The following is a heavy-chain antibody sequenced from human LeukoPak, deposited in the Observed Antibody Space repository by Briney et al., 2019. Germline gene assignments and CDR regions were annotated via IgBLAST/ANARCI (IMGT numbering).Heavy chain of an antibody. Sequence: PSETLSLTCAVYGGSFSGYYWNWIRQPPGKGLEWIGEINHSGSTNYNPSLKSRVTISVDTSKNQFSLKLSSVTAADTAVYYCARRGRGASTSIPYWGQGTLVTVSS. CDR2: INHSGST. CDR1: GGSFSGYY. D-gene: IGHD1-26*01. J-gene: IGHJ4*02. V-gene: IGHV4-34*01. CDR3: ARRGRGASTSIPY.